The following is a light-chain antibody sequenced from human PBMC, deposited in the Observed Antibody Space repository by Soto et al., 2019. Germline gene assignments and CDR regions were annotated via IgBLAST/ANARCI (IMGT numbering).Light chain of an antibody. CDR1: SSDVGGYNY. V-gene: IGLV2-14*01. CDR3: SSYTTSNTRQIV. Sequence: QSALTQPASVSGSPGQSITISCTGTSSDVGGYNYVSWYQQHPGKAPKFMIYDVSNRPSEVSNRFSGSKSGNTASLTISGLQAEDEADYYCSSYTTSNTRQIVFGTGTKVTVL. J-gene: IGLJ1*01. CDR2: DVS.